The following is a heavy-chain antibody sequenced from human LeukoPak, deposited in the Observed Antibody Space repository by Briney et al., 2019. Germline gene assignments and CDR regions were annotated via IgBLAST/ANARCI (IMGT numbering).Heavy chain of an antibody. J-gene: IGHJ4*02. V-gene: IGHV3-21*01. Sequence: GGSLRLSCAASGFTFNSYGMHWVRRAPGKGLEWVSSISSSSSYIYYADSVKGRFTISRDNAKNSLYLQMNSLRAEDTAVYYCARSEGDYNFDYWGQGTLVTVSS. CDR2: ISSSSSYI. CDR1: GFTFNSYG. CDR3: ARSEGDYNFDY. D-gene: IGHD4-17*01.